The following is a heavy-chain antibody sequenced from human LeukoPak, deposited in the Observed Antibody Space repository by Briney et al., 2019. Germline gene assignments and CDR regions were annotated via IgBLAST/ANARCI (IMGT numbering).Heavy chain of an antibody. CDR3: ARQWPIAAARFDP. D-gene: IGHD6-13*01. J-gene: IGHJ5*02. V-gene: IGHV4-39*01. CDR1: GGSTSSSSYY. Sequence: SETLSLTCTVSGGSTSSSSYYWGWIRQPPGKGLEWIGSIYYSGSTYYNPSLKSRVTISVDTSKNQFSLKLSSVTAADTAVYYCARQWPIAAARFDPWGQGTLVTVSS. CDR2: IYYSGST.